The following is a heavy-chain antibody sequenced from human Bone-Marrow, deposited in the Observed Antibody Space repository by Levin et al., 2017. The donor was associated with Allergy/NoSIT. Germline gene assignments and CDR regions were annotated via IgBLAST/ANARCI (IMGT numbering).Heavy chain of an antibody. J-gene: IGHJ4*02. D-gene: IGHD3-16*02. CDR3: ARTQNVWGTYRFTSDF. CDR2: VSTYARNT. Sequence: ASVKVSCKASDYSFTSFGINWVRQAPGQGLEWMGWVSTYARNTEYSQRFQGRITLTVDTSTSTVFMELRNLSSDDTAVYFCARTQNVWGTYRFTSDFWGQGTLVTVSS. V-gene: IGHV1-18*04. CDR1: DYSFTSFG.